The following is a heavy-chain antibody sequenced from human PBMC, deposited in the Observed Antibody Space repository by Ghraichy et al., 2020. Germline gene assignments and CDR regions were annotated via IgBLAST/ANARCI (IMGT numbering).Heavy chain of an antibody. CDR3: AKELVAVAGTDF. CDR2: ISGSSTTT. Sequence: GESLNISCAASGFTFSNYAMSWVRQAPGKGLEWVSTISGSSTTTYYTDSVKGRFTISRDNSKNTLFLQMNSLRAEDTAIYYCAKELVAVAGTDFWGQGTLVTVSS. CDR1: GFTFSNYA. V-gene: IGHV3-23*01. J-gene: IGHJ4*02. D-gene: IGHD6-19*01.